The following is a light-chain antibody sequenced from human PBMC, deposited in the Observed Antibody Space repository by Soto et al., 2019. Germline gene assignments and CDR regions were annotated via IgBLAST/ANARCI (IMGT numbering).Light chain of an antibody. V-gene: IGKV3-15*01. J-gene: IGKJ1*01. CDR1: QSVSIN. CDR3: QHYSTWLWT. Sequence: EIVMTQSPATLSVSPGERATLSCRASQSVSINLAWYQHRPGQVPRLLMYDASTRATGVPARFGGSGPGTEFTLTISSLQSEDFAVYYCQHYSTWLWTFGLGTNVEIK. CDR2: DAS.